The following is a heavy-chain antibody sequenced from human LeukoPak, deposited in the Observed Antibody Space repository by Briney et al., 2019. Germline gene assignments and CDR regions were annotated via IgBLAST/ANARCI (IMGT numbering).Heavy chain of an antibody. J-gene: IGHJ4*02. CDR2: IYSGGST. CDR1: GFNVTNNY. Sequence: PGGSLRLSCVASGFNVTNNYMTWVRQAPGKGLEWVSVIYSGGSTYYADSVKGRFTISRDNSKNTLYLQMNSLRAEDTAVYYCARGGSYVDYWGQGTLVTVSS. CDR3: ARGGSYVDY. D-gene: IGHD1-26*01. V-gene: IGHV3-53*01.